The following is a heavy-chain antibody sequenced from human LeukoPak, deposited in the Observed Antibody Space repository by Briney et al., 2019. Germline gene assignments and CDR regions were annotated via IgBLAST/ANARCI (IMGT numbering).Heavy chain of an antibody. V-gene: IGHV1-2*06. CDR1: GYIYTGHY. D-gene: IGHD5-24*01. Sequence: ASVKVSCKASGYIYTGHYMNWVRQVPGQGLEWMGRINPKTGGTNYAQNFQGRVTMTRDTSISTTYMELSRLRPDDTAAYYCARVGDGLNDAFDIWGQGAMVTVSS. CDR3: ARVGDGLNDAFDI. CDR2: INPKTGGT. J-gene: IGHJ3*02.